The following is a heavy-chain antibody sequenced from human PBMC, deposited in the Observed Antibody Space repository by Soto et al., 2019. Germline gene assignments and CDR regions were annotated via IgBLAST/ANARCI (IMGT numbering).Heavy chain of an antibody. V-gene: IGHV4-4*02. D-gene: IGHD1-26*01. J-gene: IGHJ5*02. CDR2: INHSAGA. Sequence: QVQLQESGAELVKPSDTLSLTCVASRGCVLSSNWWNWVRQSPGKGLEWIGEINHSAGANYNPSPNRRLSMSLIKKNNHSSVRVDAEPAPDRAIYYCTTWEVGRTRGFDRWGPG. CDR1: RGCVLSSNW. CDR3: TTWEVGRTRGFDR.